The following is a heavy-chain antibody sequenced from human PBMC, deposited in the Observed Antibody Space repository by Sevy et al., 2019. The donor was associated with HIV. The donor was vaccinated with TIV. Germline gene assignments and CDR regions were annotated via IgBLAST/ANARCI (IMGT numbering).Heavy chain of an antibody. CDR1: EFTFSSDW. D-gene: IGHD1-26*01. CDR3: ARSGGSYDYGMDV. CDR2: IKQDGSEK. J-gene: IGHJ6*02. V-gene: IGHV3-7*01. Sequence: GGSLRLSCAASEFTFSSDWMSWVRQAPGKGLEWVANIKQDGSEKYYVDSVKGRFTISRDNAKNSLYLQMNSLRAEDTAVYYCARSGGSYDYGMDVWGQGTTVTVSS.